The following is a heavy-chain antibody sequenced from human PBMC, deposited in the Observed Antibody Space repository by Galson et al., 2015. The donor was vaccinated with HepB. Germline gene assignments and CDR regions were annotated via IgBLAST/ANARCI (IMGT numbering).Heavy chain of an antibody. V-gene: IGHV4-39*01. CDR2: VFYSGST. CDR3: ARNVSNNNYSPRYNYYDP. J-gene: IGHJ5*02. CDR1: GDSISSDNHY. D-gene: IGHD1-20*01. Sequence: LSLTCTVSGDSISSDNHYWVWIRQPPGKGLEWIGSVFYSGSTYYNSSLKSRVTISVDTSTNQFSLKLTSVTAADTAVYYCARNVSNNNYSPRYNYYDPWGQGTLVTVSS.